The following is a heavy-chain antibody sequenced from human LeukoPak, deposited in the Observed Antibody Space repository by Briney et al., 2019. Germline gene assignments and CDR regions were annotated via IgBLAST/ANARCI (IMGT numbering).Heavy chain of an antibody. D-gene: IGHD5-24*01. CDR3: AAHRDGYINDAFDI. CDR1: GGSISSYY. J-gene: IGHJ3*02. Sequence: PSETLSLTCTVSGGSISSYYWSWIRQPPGKGLEWIGYIYYSGSTNYNPSLKSRVTISVDTSKNQFSLKLSSVTAADTAVYYCAAHRDGYINDAFDIWGQGTMVTVSS. V-gene: IGHV4-59*08. CDR2: IYYSGST.